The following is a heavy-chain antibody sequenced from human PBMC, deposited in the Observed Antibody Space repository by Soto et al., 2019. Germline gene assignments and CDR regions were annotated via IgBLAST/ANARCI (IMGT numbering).Heavy chain of an antibody. CDR3: AKDLWLPAAGDLGAFDY. CDR1: GFTFSSYG. J-gene: IGHJ4*02. Sequence: QVQLVESGGGVVQPGRSLRLSCAASGFTFSSYGMHWVRQAPGKGLEWVAVISYDGSNKYYADSVKGRFTISRDNSKNTLYLQMNSLRAEDTAGFYCAKDLWLPAAGDLGAFDYWGQGTLVTVSS. V-gene: IGHV3-30*18. D-gene: IGHD6-13*01. CDR2: ISYDGSNK.